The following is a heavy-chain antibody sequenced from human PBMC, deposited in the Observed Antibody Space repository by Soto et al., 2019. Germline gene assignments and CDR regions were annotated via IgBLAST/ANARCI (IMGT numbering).Heavy chain of an antibody. J-gene: IGHJ4*02. CDR2: VNPILSMS. V-gene: IGHV1-69*02. Sequence: QVQMVQSGAEVKKPGSSVKVSCKASGDTFSFYTINWVRQAPGLGLEWMGRVNPILSMSNYAQKFQRRVTITADKSTRTAYMELRSLRSEDTAFYYCAKSYGSGYRAFDYWGQGALVTVSS. D-gene: IGHD3-10*01. CDR3: AKSYGSGYRAFDY. CDR1: GDTFSFYT.